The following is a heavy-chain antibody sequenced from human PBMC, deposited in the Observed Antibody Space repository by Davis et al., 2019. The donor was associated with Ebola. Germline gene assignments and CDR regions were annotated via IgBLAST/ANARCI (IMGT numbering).Heavy chain of an antibody. J-gene: IGHJ6*04. CDR2: ISSGSSTI. V-gene: IGHV3-48*01. CDR3: ARGHYGMDL. Sequence: GESLKISCAASGFTFSSHTMNWVRQAPGKGLEYVSYISSGSSTIYYADSVKGRFTISRDNAKNSLYLQMNSLRVEDTAVYYCARGHYGMDLWGKGTTVTVSS. CDR1: GFTFSSHT.